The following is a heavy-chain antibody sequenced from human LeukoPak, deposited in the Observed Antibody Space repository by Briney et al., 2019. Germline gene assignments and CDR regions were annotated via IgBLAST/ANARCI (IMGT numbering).Heavy chain of an antibody. Sequence: GGSLRLSCAASGFTFSSYAMNWVRQAPGKGLEWVSVISGNGNSTKYADSVKGRFTMSRDNSKTTLYLQMNSLRAEDTAIYYCVRDRYGDYSFDSWGQGILVTVSS. CDR1: GFTFSSYA. D-gene: IGHD4-17*01. CDR3: VRDRYGDYSFDS. J-gene: IGHJ4*02. CDR2: ISGNGNST. V-gene: IGHV3-23*01.